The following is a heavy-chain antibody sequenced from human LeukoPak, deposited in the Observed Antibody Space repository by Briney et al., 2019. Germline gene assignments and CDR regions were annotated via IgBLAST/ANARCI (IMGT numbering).Heavy chain of an antibody. CDR3: ARDYSSSWYPGFSWFDP. CDR1: GFTFSRDL. Sequence: VGSLRLSCAASGFTFSRDLVSRGRQAPGTGLGWVANIKQDGSEKYYVDSVKGRFTISRDNAKNSLYLQMNSLRAEDTAVYYCARDYSSSWYPGFSWFDPWGQGTLVTVSS. J-gene: IGHJ5*02. D-gene: IGHD6-13*01. CDR2: IKQDGSEK. V-gene: IGHV3-7*01.